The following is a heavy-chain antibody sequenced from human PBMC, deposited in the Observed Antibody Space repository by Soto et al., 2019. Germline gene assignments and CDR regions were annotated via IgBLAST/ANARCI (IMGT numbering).Heavy chain of an antibody. D-gene: IGHD4-17*01. V-gene: IGHV4-59*01. Sequence: SETLSLTCTVSGGSISSYYWSWIRQPPGKGLEWIGYIYYSGSTNYNPSLKSRVTISVDTSKNQFSLKLSSVTAADTAVYYCARVTYGDYLVDYRGQGTLVTVSS. J-gene: IGHJ4*02. CDR1: GGSISSYY. CDR2: IYYSGST. CDR3: ARVTYGDYLVDY.